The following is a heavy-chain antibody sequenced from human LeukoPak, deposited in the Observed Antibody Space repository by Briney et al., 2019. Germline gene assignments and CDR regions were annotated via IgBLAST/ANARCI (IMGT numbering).Heavy chain of an antibody. Sequence: SVKVSCKASGGTFSSNAISWVRQAPGQGLEWMGRIIPIFGTANYAQKFQGRVTFTTDESTSTAHMELSSLRSEDTAVYYCARESYYDSNDAFDIWGQGTMVTLSS. V-gene: IGHV1-69*05. CDR2: IIPIFGTA. CDR3: ARESYYDSNDAFDI. CDR1: GGTFSSNA. J-gene: IGHJ3*02. D-gene: IGHD3-22*01.